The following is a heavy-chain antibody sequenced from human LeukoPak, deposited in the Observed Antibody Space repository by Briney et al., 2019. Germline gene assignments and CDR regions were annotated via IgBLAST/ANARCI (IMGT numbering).Heavy chain of an antibody. V-gene: IGHV4-59*08. J-gene: IGHJ5*02. CDR1: GGSISSYY. Sequence: SETLSLTCTVSGGSISSYYWSWIRQPPGKGLEWIGYIYYSGSTNYNPSLKSRVTISVDTSKNQFSLKLSSVTAADTAVYYCARHVLGDYGDYGNWFDPWGQGTLVTVSS. CDR2: IYYSGST. D-gene: IGHD4-17*01. CDR3: ARHVLGDYGDYGNWFDP.